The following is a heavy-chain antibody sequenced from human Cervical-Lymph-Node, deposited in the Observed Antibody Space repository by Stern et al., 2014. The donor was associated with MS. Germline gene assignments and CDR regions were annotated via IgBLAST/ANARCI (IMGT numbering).Heavy chain of an antibody. CDR3: ARRGWQGFDY. V-gene: IGHV3-30*03. D-gene: IGHD6-19*01. CDR2: TSYDGNDK. Sequence: VQLLESGGGVVQPGRSLRLSCAASGFTFNVYGMHWVRQAPGTGLAWVTFTSYDGNDKSYADSVKGRFSISRDNSKNTLFLQMNSLRPEDTAVYFCARRGWQGFDYWGQGILVTVSS. J-gene: IGHJ4*02. CDR1: GFTFNVYG.